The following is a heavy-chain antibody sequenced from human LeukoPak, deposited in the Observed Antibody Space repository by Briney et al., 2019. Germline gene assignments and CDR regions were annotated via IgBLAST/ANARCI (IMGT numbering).Heavy chain of an antibody. D-gene: IGHD1-14*01. Sequence: SETLSLTCTVSGGSISSYYWSWIRQPAGKGLEWIGRIYTSGSTIYNPSLKSRVTMSIDTSKNQFSMKLCSVTAADTAVYYSARGRYESTRLSAYYYYYMDVWGKGTTVTVSS. V-gene: IGHV4-4*07. CDR2: IYTSGST. J-gene: IGHJ6*03. CDR3: ARGRYESTRLSAYYYYYMDV. CDR1: GGSISSYY.